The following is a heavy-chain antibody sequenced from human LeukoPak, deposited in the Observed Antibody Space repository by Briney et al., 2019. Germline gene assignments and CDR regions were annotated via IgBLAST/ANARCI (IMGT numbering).Heavy chain of an antibody. D-gene: IGHD1-26*01. CDR3: ARDLEYCSRVGATTGDY. CDR1: GFTYSSCE. J-gene: IGHJ4*02. V-gene: IGHV3-21*01. CDR2: ISNSCSFI. Sequence: GGPLRLLCAPSGFTYSSCEMHWPPRAPGKARVGVSYISNSCSFIYCADSVRGRFTLYRDNAKNSLYLQMNSQRAEDKAVYYCARDLEYCSRVGATTGDYWGQGTLVTVSS.